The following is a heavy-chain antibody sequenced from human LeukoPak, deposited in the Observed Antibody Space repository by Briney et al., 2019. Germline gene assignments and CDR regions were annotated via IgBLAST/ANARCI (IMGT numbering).Heavy chain of an antibody. CDR2: IHLDGRTT. J-gene: IGHJ4*02. CDR1: GFTFSPYW. CDR3: ARGGSPSDY. V-gene: IGHV3-74*01. Sequence: SGGSLRLSCAASGFTFSPYWMHWVRQRPGKGLVWVSRIHLDGRTTNYADSVKGRFTISRDNAKNTLSLEMNSLRPEDTAVYYCARGGSPSDYWGQGTLVSVSS. D-gene: IGHD3-16*01.